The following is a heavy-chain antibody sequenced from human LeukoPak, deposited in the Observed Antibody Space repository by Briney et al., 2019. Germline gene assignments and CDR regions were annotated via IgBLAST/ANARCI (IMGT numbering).Heavy chain of an antibody. CDR3: ARAGAVAGTDYYYYGMDV. J-gene: IGHJ6*02. V-gene: IGHV1-46*01. Sequence: ASVKVSCKASGYTFTSYYMHRVRQAPGQGLEWMGIINPSGGSTSYAQKFQGRVTMTRDTSTSTVYMELSSLRSEDTAVYYCARAGAVAGTDYYYYGMDVWGQGTTVTVSS. D-gene: IGHD6-19*01. CDR1: GYTFTSYY. CDR2: INPSGGST.